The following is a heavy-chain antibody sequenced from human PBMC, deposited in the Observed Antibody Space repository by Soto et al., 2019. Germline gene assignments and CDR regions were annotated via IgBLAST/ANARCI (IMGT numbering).Heavy chain of an antibody. CDR3: ARVGSGYVRGFDY. Sequence: SDTLSLTCTVSCGSIRNYYWSCIRQPPGKGLEWIGYIYFTGSTRYNSSLKSRVTISVDTSKNQFSLKLYSVTAADTAVYYCARVGSGYVRGFDYWGQGILLTVSS. J-gene: IGHJ4*02. CDR1: CGSIRNYY. D-gene: IGHD5-12*01. V-gene: IGHV4-59*01. CDR2: IYFTGST.